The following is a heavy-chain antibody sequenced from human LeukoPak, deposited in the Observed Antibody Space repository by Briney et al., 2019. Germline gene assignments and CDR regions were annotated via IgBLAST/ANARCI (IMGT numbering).Heavy chain of an antibody. CDR2: IYSGGST. CDR3: EREGYCSGGSCEY. J-gene: IGHJ4*02. CDR1: GFTVSSYY. V-gene: IGHV3-53*01. D-gene: IGHD2-15*01. Sequence: GGSLRLSCAASGFTVSSYYMSWVRQAPGKGLEWVSVIYSGGSTYYSDSFKGRFTISRDNSKNTLYLHMNSLRAEDTGVYYCEREGYCSGGSCEYWGQGTLVTVSS.